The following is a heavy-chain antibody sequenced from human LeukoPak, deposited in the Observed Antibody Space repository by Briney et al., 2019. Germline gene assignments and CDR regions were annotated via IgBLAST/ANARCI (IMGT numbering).Heavy chain of an antibody. CDR1: GFTFSSYA. CDR3: AREMMTIFGVVYEHYYYYGMDV. Sequence: GGSLRLSCAASGFTFSSYAMSWVRQAPGKGLEWVSAISGSGGSTYYADSVKGRFTISRDNAKNSLYLQMNSLRAEDTAVYYCAREMMTIFGVVYEHYYYYGMDVWGQGTTVTVSS. CDR2: ISGSGGST. D-gene: IGHD3-3*01. V-gene: IGHV3-23*01. J-gene: IGHJ6*02.